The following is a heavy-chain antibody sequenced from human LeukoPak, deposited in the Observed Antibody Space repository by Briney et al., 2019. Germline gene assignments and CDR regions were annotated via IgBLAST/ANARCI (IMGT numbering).Heavy chain of an antibody. CDR2: IYYNGDT. Sequence: SETLSLTCSVSGASVSSTSYYWARIRQPPGKGLEWIGSIYYNGDTYSNTSLKSRLTISVDTSKNHFSLNLNSLTAADTAVYYCARQGSGYSFGWWGQGTLVTVTS. CDR3: ARQGSGYSFGW. D-gene: IGHD5-18*01. J-gene: IGHJ4*02. CDR1: GASVSSTSYY. V-gene: IGHV4-39*01.